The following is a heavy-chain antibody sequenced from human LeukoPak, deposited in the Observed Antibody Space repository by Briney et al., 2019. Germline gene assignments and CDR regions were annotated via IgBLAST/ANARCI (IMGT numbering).Heavy chain of an antibody. D-gene: IGHD3-22*01. CDR2: INGGNGNT. V-gene: IGHV1-3*01. CDR3: ARVPLHDDSGHYYPH. CDR1: GHTFTSYG. J-gene: IGHJ1*01. Sequence: ASVKVSCKTSGHTFTSYGMHWVRQAPGQSLEWMGWINGGNGNTKYSEKLQGRVTIIRDTSASTAYMELSSLRSEDTAVYYCARVPLHDDSGHYYPHWGQGTLVTVSS.